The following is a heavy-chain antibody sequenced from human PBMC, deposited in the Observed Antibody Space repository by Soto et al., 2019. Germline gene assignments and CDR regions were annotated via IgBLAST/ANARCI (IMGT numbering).Heavy chain of an antibody. J-gene: IGHJ6*01. Sequence: QVQLVESGGGVVQPGRSLRLSCAASGFTFSSYGMHWVRQAPGKGLEWVAVIWYDGSNKYYADSVKGRFTISRDNSKNTLYLQMNSLRAEDTAVYYCARGDSSGPPTYYYYYYGMDVW. D-gene: IGHD3-3*01. V-gene: IGHV3-33*01. CDR2: IWYDGSNK. CDR3: ARGDSSGPPTYYYYYYGMDV. CDR1: GFTFSSYG.